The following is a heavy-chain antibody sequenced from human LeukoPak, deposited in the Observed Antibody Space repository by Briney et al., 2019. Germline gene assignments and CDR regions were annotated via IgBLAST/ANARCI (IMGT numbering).Heavy chain of an antibody. CDR2: ITSSSSTI. CDR3: ARDRGYSSSWYNFDY. Sequence: VGSLRLSCAASGFTFSSYSMNSGRQAPGEGLEWVSYITSSSSTIYYADSVKGRFTISRDNAKNSLYLQMNSLRAEDTAVYYCARDRGYSSSWYNFDYWGQGTLVTVSS. CDR1: GFTFSSYS. J-gene: IGHJ4*02. V-gene: IGHV3-48*01. D-gene: IGHD6-13*01.